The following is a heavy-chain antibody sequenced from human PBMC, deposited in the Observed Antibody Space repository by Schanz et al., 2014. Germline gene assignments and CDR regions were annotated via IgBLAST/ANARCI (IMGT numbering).Heavy chain of an antibody. Sequence: VQLVESGGGFVQPGGSLRLSCVASGVTFSTYAMSWARQAPGKGLEWVGHSRNKGHSYTSEYAASVKGRFTISRDESESSLYLQMDSLKTEDTAVYYCARRNFYDKSAAFDYWGQGSLVTVSS. V-gene: IGHV3-72*01. CDR2: SRNKGHSYTS. CDR1: GVTFSTYA. CDR3: ARRNFYDKSAAFDY. J-gene: IGHJ4*02. D-gene: IGHD3-9*01.